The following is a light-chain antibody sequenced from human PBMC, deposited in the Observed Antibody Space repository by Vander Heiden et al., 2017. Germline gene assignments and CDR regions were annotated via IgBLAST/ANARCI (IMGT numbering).Light chain of an antibody. V-gene: IGKV1-5*03. CDR3: QHYNNLSET. Sequence: DIQMRQSPSTLSASVGDRVTITCRASQSISNWLAWYQQKPGKAPKLLIYQASNLDNGVPSRFSGSGSGTEFTLTINSLQPDDFATYYCQHYNNLSETFGQGTKVDVK. CDR1: QSISNW. CDR2: QAS. J-gene: IGKJ1*01.